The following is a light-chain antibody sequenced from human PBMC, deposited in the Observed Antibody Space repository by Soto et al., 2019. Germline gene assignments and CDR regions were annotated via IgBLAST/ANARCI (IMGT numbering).Light chain of an antibody. CDR3: SSYTSGSPQVV. CDR1: SSDVGGYNY. Sequence: QSALTQPASVSGSPGQSITISCTGTSSDVGGYNYVSWYQQHPGKAPTLMIYDVSNRPSGVSTRFSGSKSGNTASLTISGLQAEDEADYYCSSYTSGSPQVVFGGGAEVTVL. CDR2: DVS. V-gene: IGLV2-14*01. J-gene: IGLJ2*01.